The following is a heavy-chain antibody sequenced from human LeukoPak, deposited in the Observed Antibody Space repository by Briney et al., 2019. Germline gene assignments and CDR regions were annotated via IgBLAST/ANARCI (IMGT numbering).Heavy chain of an antibody. V-gene: IGHV4-34*01. CDR1: GGSFSGYY. CDR3: ARGRKHQLERPRRYFDY. J-gene: IGHJ4*02. Sequence: PSETLSLTCAVYGGSFSGYYWSWIRQPPGKGLEWIGEINHSGSTNYNPSLKSRVTLSVDTSKNQVSLKLTSVTAADTAVYYCARGRKHQLERPRRYFDYWGQGTLVTVSS. CDR2: INHSGST. D-gene: IGHD6-13*01.